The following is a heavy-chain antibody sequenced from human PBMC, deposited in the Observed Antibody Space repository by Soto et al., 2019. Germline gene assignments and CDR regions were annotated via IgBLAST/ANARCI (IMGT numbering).Heavy chain of an antibody. V-gene: IGHV1-18*01. CDR3: ARGRYGDY. Sequence: QVHLVQSGAEVKKPGASVKVSCKASGYTFPSYGITWVRQAPGQGLEWMGWISAHNGNTDYAQKLQGIVIVTRDTSTSTAYMELRSLISDDTAVYYCARGRYGDYWGQGALVTVSS. CDR1: GYTFPSYG. D-gene: IGHD1-1*01. J-gene: IGHJ4*02. CDR2: ISAHNGNT.